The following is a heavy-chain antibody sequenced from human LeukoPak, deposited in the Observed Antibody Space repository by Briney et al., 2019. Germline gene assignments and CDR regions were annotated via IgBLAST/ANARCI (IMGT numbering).Heavy chain of an antibody. Sequence: ASVTVSCTASGYTFTSYGISWVRQAPGQGLEWMGWISAYNGNTNYAQKLQGRVTMTTDTSTSTAYMELRSLRSDDTAVYYCARETYYYGSGNLRYYYYGMDVWGKGTTVTVSS. J-gene: IGHJ6*04. CDR2: ISAYNGNT. V-gene: IGHV1-18*04. CDR3: ARETYYYGSGNLRYYYYGMDV. CDR1: GYTFTSYG. D-gene: IGHD3-10*01.